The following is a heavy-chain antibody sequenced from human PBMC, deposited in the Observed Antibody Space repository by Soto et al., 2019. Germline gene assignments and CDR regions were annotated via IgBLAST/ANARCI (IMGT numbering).Heavy chain of an antibody. J-gene: IGHJ5*02. CDR3: ARGRLLNTYLRVAYNWFDP. CDR1: GGSFSGYY. Sequence: SETLSLTCAVYGGSFSGYYWSWIRQPPGKGLEWIGEINHSGSTNYNPSLKSRVTISVDTSKNQFSLKLSSVTAADTAVYYCARGRLLNTYLRVAYNWFDPWGQGTLVTVSS. D-gene: IGHD3-16*01. CDR2: INHSGST. V-gene: IGHV4-34*01.